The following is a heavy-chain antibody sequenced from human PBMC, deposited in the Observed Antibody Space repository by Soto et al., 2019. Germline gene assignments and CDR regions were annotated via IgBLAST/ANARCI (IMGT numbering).Heavy chain of an antibody. D-gene: IGHD3-10*01. Sequence: AIGSLKQKPGQGLEWMGGIIPIFGTANYAQKFQGRVTITADESTSTAYMELSSLRSEDTAVYFCASVYSSGTHRGFDLWRQGTPVIGSS. CDR3: ASVYSSGTHRGFDL. J-gene: IGHJ5*02. V-gene: IGHV1-69*01. CDR2: IIPIFGTA. CDR1: A.